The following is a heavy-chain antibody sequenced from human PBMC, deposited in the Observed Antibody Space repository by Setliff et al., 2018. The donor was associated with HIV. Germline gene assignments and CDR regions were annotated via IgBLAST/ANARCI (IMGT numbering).Heavy chain of an antibody. CDR2: VYYTGST. J-gene: IGHJ4*02. CDR1: GGSIGSYY. V-gene: IGHV4-59*12. Sequence: PSETLSLTCIVSGGSIGSYYWSWIRQSPGKGLEWIGYVYYTGSTNYNPSLKSRVTIGVDTSKNQFSLKLTSVTAADTAVYYCARGTTSITFDYWSQGTLVTVSS. D-gene: IGHD1-1*01. CDR3: ARGTTSITFDY.